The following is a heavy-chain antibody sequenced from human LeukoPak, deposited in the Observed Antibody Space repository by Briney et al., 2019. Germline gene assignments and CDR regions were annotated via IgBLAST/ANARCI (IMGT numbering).Heavy chain of an antibody. Sequence: ASVMVSCKASGYTFTGYYMHWVRQAPGQGLEWMGRINPNSGGTNYAQKFQGRVTMTRDTSISTAYMELSRLRSDDTAVYYCAGDIVVVVAATDGFDYWGQGTLVTVSS. CDR1: GYTFTGYY. CDR3: AGDIVVVVAATDGFDY. J-gene: IGHJ4*02. V-gene: IGHV1-2*06. CDR2: INPNSGGT. D-gene: IGHD2-15*01.